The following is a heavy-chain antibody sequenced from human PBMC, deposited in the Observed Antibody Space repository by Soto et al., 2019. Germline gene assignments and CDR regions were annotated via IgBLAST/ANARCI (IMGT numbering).Heavy chain of an antibody. D-gene: IGHD1-7*01. V-gene: IGHV3-33*01. CDR1: GPIFNGYG. J-gene: IGHJ4*02. CDR2: IWHDGSEI. CDR3: ARDGIGGTDFRGFLDY. Sequence: QVQLEQSGGGLVQPGGSLRLSCVVPGPIFNGYGMHWVRQAPGKGLEWVAVIWHDGSEIYYADSVKGRFTISRDNSKNTLYLQMNSLRVEDTAVYYCARDGIGGTDFRGFLDYRGQGTLVTVSS.